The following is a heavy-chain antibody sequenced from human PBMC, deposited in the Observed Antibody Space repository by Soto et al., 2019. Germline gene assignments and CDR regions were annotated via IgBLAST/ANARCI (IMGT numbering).Heavy chain of an antibody. Sequence: PSETLSLTCTVSGASISGYYWSWIRKSAGKGLEWIGRIYATGTTDSNPSLKSRVMMSVETSKKQFSLRLRSVTAADTAVYYCVRDGTKTLRDWFDPWGQGISVTVSS. D-gene: IGHD1-1*01. CDR2: IYATGTT. CDR3: VRDGTKTLRDWFDP. J-gene: IGHJ5*02. V-gene: IGHV4-4*07. CDR1: GASISGYY.